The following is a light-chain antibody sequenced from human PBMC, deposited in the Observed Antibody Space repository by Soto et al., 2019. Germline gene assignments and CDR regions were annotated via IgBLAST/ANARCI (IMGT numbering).Light chain of an antibody. CDR3: QLYTNWPRWT. J-gene: IGKJ1*01. Sequence: EIVLTQSPGTLSLSPGERATLSCRASQRVSSGYVAWYQQKPGQPPRLLMYGAFTRAAGVPARFSGSASGTEFTLTISSLQTEDFAAYYCQLYTNWPRWTFGQGTKVDIK. CDR2: GAF. V-gene: IGKV3-15*01. CDR1: QRVSSG.